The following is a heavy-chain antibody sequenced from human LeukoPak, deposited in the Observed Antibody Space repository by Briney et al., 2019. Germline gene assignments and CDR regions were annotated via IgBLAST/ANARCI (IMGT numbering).Heavy chain of an antibody. Sequence: GGSLRLSCAASGFTFSSYSMNWVRQAPGKGLEWVSYISSSSSTIYYADSVKGRFTISRDNAKNSLYLQMNSLRAEDTAVYYCARVDCSSTSCYRLGYRGQGTLVTVSS. D-gene: IGHD2-2*01. CDR1: GFTFSSYS. CDR3: ARVDCSSTSCYRLGY. CDR2: ISSSSSTI. J-gene: IGHJ4*02. V-gene: IGHV3-48*01.